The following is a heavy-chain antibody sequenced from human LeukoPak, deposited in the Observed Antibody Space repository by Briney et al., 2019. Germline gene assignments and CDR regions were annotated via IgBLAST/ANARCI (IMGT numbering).Heavy chain of an antibody. Sequence: GGSLRLSCAASGFTVSSNYMSWVRQAPGKGLEWVSVIYSGDSTYYADSVKGRFTISRDNSKNTLYLQMNSLRAEDTAVYYCARETTGYYYGMDVWGQGTTVTVSS. J-gene: IGHJ6*02. CDR1: GFTVSSNY. CDR2: IYSGDST. V-gene: IGHV3-66*02. D-gene: IGHD1-14*01. CDR3: ARETTGYYYGMDV.